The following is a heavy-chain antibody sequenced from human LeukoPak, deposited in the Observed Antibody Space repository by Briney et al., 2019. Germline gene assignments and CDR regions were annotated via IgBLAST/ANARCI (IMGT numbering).Heavy chain of an antibody. Sequence: SVKVSFKASGGTFSSYAISWVRQAPGQGLEWMGRIIPIFGTANYAQKFQGRVTITTDESTSTAYMELSSLRSEDTAVYYCAREDIVARYFDYWGQGTLVTVSS. CDR2: IIPIFGTA. CDR3: AREDIVARYFDY. J-gene: IGHJ4*02. V-gene: IGHV1-69*05. CDR1: GGTFSSYA. D-gene: IGHD5-12*01.